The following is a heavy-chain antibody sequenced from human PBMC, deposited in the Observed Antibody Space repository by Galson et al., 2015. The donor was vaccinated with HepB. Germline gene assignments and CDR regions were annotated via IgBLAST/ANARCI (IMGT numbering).Heavy chain of an antibody. Sequence: SLRLSCAASGFTFSNAWVSWVRQAPGKGLEWVGRIKSKTDGGTTDYAAPVKGRFTISRDDSKNTLYLQMNSLKTEDTAVYYCTTGSGQWLVPGDYWGQGTLVTVSS. D-gene: IGHD6-19*01. J-gene: IGHJ4*02. V-gene: IGHV3-15*01. CDR3: TTGSGQWLVPGDY. CDR1: GFTFSNAW. CDR2: IKSKTDGGTT.